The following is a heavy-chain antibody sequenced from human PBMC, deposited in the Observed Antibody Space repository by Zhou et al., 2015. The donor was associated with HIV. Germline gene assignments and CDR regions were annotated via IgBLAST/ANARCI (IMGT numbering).Heavy chain of an antibody. CDR1: VHLQCLL. Sequence: EVRLVESGGSLSSAGGVPETLLCGLWVHLQCLLDALGPPGSREGLEWVANIRQDGIATDYAESVQGRFSISRDNRKGSLYLQMSSLRVEDTAVYYCARGAWDRGGVLGPGYLGVFDAWGQGTVITVSS. V-gene: IGHV3-7*01. CDR3: ARGAWDRGGVLGPGYLGVFDA. J-gene: IGHJ4*02. CDR2: IRQDGIAT. D-gene: IGHD3-9*01.